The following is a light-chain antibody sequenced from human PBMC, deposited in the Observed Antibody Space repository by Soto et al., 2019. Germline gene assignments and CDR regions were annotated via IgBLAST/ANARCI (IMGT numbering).Light chain of an antibody. Sequence: ALTQPASVSGSPGQSITVSCTGTRSDVGGYNYVSWYQQHPGKAPKLIIYEVSNRPSGVSYRLSGSKSGNTASLTISGLQAEDEAYYYCSSYTSSYTLHDVFGSGTKATVL. J-gene: IGLJ1*01. CDR3: SSYTSSYTLHDV. CDR1: RSDVGGYNY. V-gene: IGLV2-14*01. CDR2: EVS.